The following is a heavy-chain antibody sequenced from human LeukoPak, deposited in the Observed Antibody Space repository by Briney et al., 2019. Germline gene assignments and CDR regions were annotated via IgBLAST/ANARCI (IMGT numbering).Heavy chain of an antibody. CDR1: GGSFSGYY. CDR2: INHSGST. V-gene: IGHV4-34*01. Sequence: SETLSLTCAVYGGSFSGYYWSGIRQPPGKGLEWIGEINHSGSTNYNPSLKSRVTISVDTSKNQFSLKLSSVTAADTAVYYCARNRPGYYYCGMDVWGKGTTVTVSS. CDR3: ARNRPGYYYCGMDV. D-gene: IGHD1-14*01. J-gene: IGHJ6*04.